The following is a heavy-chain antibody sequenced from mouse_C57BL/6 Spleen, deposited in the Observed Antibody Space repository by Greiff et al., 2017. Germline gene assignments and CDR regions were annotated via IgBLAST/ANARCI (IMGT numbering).Heavy chain of an antibody. CDR1: GYTFTSYW. J-gene: IGHJ4*01. CDR2: IDPSDSYT. V-gene: IGHV1-50*01. D-gene: IGHD2-3*01. CDR3: ARGDGYYSYAMDY. Sequence: VQLQQPGAELVKPGASVKLSCKASGYTFTSYWMQWVKQRPGQGLEWIGEIDPSDSYTNYNQKFKGKATLTVDTTSSTAYMQLSSLTSEDSAVYYCARGDGYYSYAMDYWGQGTSVTVSS.